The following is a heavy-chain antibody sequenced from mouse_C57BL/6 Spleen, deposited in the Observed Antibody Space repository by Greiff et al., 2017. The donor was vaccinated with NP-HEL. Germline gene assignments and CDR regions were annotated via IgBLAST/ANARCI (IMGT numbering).Heavy chain of an antibody. V-gene: IGHV1-81*01. CDR3: ARHYGSSLYWYFDV. CDR2: IYPRSGNT. D-gene: IGHD1-1*01. J-gene: IGHJ1*03. CDR1: GYTFTSYG. Sequence: QVQLQQSGAELARPGASVKLSCKASGYTFTSYGISWVKQRTGQGLEWIGEIYPRSGNTYYNEKFKGKATLTADKSSSTAYMELRSLTSEDSAVYFCARHYGSSLYWYFDVWGTGTTVTVSS.